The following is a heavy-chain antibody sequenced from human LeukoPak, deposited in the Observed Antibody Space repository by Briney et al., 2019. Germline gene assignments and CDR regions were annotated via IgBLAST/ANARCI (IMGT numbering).Heavy chain of an antibody. CDR2: INPSGGST. V-gene: IGHV1-46*01. Sequence: ASVKVSCKASGYTFTSYYMHWVRQAPGQGLEWMGIINPSGGSTSYAQKFQGRVTMTRDMSTSTVYMELSSLRSEDTAVYYCARSGQKGYYYYYYYMDVWGKGTTVTVSS. CDR3: ARSGQKGYYYYYYYMDV. CDR1: GYTFTSYY. J-gene: IGHJ6*03.